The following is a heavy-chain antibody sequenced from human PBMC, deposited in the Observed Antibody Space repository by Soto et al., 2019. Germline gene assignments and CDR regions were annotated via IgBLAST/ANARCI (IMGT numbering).Heavy chain of an antibody. CDR3: ARHITMIVVAGAFDI. V-gene: IGHV5-10-1*01. CDR1: GYSFTSYW. J-gene: IGHJ3*02. CDR2: VDPSDSYT. Sequence: PGESLKISCKGSGYSFTSYWISWVRQMPGKGLEWMGRVDPSDSYTNYSPSFQGHVTISADKSISTAYLQWSSLKASDTAMYYCARHITMIVVAGAFDIWGQGTMVTVSS. D-gene: IGHD3-22*01.